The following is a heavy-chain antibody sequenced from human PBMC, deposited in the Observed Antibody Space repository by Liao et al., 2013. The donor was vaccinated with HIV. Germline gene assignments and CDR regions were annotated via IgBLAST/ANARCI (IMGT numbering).Heavy chain of an antibody. J-gene: IGHJ3*01. Sequence: QMQLQESGPGLVKPSQTLSLTCTVSGYSVSSGDYYWTWIRQPAGKGLEWIGRLYTSGSSNYNPSFKSRVAMSIDTSKSQFSLILNSVTAADTAVYYCARQRVLMGFDAFDLWGQGTMVTVSS. CDR2: LYTSGSS. V-gene: IGHV4-61*02. CDR1: GYSVSSGDYY. CDR3: ARQRVLMGFDAFDL. D-gene: IGHD3-9*01.